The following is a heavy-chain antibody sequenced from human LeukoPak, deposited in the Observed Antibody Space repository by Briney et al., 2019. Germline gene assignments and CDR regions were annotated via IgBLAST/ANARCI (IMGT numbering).Heavy chain of an antibody. J-gene: IGHJ4*02. CDR1: GFTFRSYS. V-gene: IGHV3-21*01. Sequence: PGGSLRLSXAASGFTFRSYSMNWVRQAPGKGLEWVSSISSSSYIYYADSVEGRFTISRDNAKNSLYLQMNSLRAEDTAVYYCARGVVGASPEDYWGQGTLVTVSS. CDR3: ARGVVGASPEDY. D-gene: IGHD1-26*01. CDR2: ISSSSYI.